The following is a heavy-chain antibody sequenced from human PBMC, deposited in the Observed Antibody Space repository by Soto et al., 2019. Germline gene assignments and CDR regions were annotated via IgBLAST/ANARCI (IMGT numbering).Heavy chain of an antibody. V-gene: IGHV3-11*01. CDR3: ARDPGGSGSDYDN. J-gene: IGHJ4*02. CDR2: ISSSGNTI. Sequence: GGSLRLSCAASGFTFSDYYISWIRQAPGKGLEWVSYISSSGNTIYYADSVKGRFTISRDNAKNSLYLQMNSLRAEDTAVYYCARDPGGSGSDYDNWGQGTLVTVSS. D-gene: IGHD5-12*01. CDR1: GFTFSDYY.